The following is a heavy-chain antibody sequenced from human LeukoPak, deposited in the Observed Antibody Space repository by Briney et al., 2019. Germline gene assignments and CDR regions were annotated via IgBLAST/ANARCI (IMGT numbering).Heavy chain of an antibody. V-gene: IGHV4-4*07. D-gene: IGHD4-23*01. CDR1: GGAISSYY. Sequence: SETLSLTCTVPGGAISSYYWSWIRQPAGKGLEWIGRIYTSGSTNYNPSLKSRVTMSVDTSKNQFSLKLSSVTAADTAVYYCARIDYGGNSGIFDYWGQGTLVTVSS. J-gene: IGHJ4*02. CDR3: ARIDYGGNSGIFDY. CDR2: IYTSGST.